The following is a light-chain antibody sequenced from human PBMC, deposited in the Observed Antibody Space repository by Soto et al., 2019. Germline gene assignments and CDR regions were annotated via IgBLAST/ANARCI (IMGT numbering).Light chain of an antibody. CDR1: SSNIGSNY. CDR2: RNN. J-gene: IGLJ2*01. CDR3: AAWDDSLSGLI. Sequence: QSVLTQPPSASGTPGQRVTISCSGSSSNIGSNYVYWYHQLPGTAPKLVIYRNNQRPSGVPDRFSGSKSGTLASLAISGLRSEDEADYYCAAWDDSLSGLIFGRGTKLTVL. V-gene: IGLV1-47*01.